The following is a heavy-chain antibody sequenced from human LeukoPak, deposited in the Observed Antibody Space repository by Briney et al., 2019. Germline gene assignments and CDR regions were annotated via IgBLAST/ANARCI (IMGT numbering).Heavy chain of an antibody. Sequence: GRSLRLSCAASGFTFSSYGMHWVRQAPGKGLEWVAVISYDGSNKYYADSVKGRFTISRDNSKNTLYLQMNSLRAEDTAVYYCAKKREPKLSGADGYFDYWGQGTLVTVSS. V-gene: IGHV3-30*18. J-gene: IGHJ4*02. D-gene: IGHD1-1*01. CDR1: GFTFSSYG. CDR2: ISYDGSNK. CDR3: AKKREPKLSGADGYFDY.